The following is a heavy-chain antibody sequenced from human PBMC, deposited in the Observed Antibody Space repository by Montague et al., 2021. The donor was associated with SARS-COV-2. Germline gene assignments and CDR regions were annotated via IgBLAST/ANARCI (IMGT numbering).Heavy chain of an antibody. J-gene: IGHJ4*02. D-gene: IGHD2-21*01. CDR2: IYHSGST. CDR1: GYSISSGYY. CDR3: AREVRGRIVVVIAIPYYYFDY. V-gene: IGHV4-38-2*02. Sequence: SETLSLTCTVSGYSISSGYYWGWIRQPPGKGLEWIGSIYHSGSTYYNPSLKSRVTISVDTSKNQFSLKLSSVTAADTAVYYCAREVRGRIVVVIAIPYYYFDYWGQGTLVTVSS.